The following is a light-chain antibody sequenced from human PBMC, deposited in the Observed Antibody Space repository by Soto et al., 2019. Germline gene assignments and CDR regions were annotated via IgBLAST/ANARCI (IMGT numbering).Light chain of an antibody. Sequence: ETVLTQSPGTLSLSPGETATLSCRASQSVASNSLAWYQQKPGQAPRLLVYGASGRATDIPDRFSGRGSGTDFTLTINRLEPEDFAVYYCHNYDSSPYTFGQGTKLEIK. CDR2: GAS. CDR3: HNYDSSPYT. V-gene: IGKV3-20*01. CDR1: QSVASNS. J-gene: IGKJ2*01.